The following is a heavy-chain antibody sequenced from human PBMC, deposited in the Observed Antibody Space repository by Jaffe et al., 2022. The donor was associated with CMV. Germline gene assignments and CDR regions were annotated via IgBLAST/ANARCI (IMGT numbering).Heavy chain of an antibody. CDR3: ARGRDYGDYFLHWYFDL. V-gene: IGHV1-2*02. Sequence: QVQLVQSGAEVKKPGASVKVSCKASGYTFTGYYMHWVRQAPGQGLEWMGWINPNSGGTNYAQKFQGRVTMTRDTSISTAYMELSRLRSDDTAVYYCARGRDYGDYFLHWYFDLWGRGTLVTVSS. CDR1: GYTFTGYY. J-gene: IGHJ2*01. D-gene: IGHD4-17*01. CDR2: INPNSGGT.